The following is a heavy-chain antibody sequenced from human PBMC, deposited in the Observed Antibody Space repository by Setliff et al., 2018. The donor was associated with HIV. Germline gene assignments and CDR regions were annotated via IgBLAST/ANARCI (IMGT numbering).Heavy chain of an antibody. CDR1: GGSISSRSPYY. J-gene: IGHJ6*03. CDR3: ARHRDPPGTSWIFYYYYMDL. D-gene: IGHD2-2*01. V-gene: IGHV4-39*01. CDR2: ISYSGSM. Sequence: KTSETLSLTCSVSGGSISSRSPYYWGWIRQPPGRGLEWIGSISYSGSMYYNPSLSSRLTISVDTSKNQVSLRPSSVTAADTGVYYCARHRDPPGTSWIFYYYYMDLWGGGTTVTVSS.